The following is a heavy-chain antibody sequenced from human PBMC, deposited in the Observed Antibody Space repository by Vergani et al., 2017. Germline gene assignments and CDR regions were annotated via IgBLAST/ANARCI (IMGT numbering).Heavy chain of an antibody. CDR3: ARGGPYNWSNGRWLDP. D-gene: IGHD1/OR15-1a*01. Sequence: QVQLVQSGAEVKKPGASVKVSCKASGYTFTSYGISWVRQAAGQGLEWMGWMNPKSGNSGFAQKFQGRVTMTRDTSISTAYMELNSLTSEDTAVYYCARGGPYNWSNGRWLDPWGQGTLVTVSS. V-gene: IGHV1-8*02. CDR1: GYTFTSYG. CDR2: MNPKSGNS. J-gene: IGHJ5*02.